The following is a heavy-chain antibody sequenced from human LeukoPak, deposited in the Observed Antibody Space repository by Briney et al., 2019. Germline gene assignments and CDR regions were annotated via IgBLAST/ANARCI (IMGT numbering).Heavy chain of an antibody. CDR1: GFTFSSYG. J-gene: IGHJ6*02. CDR2: IWYDGSNK. V-gene: IGHV3-33*01. CDR3: ARGLYSGSYYTWYYYYGMDV. D-gene: IGHD1-26*01. Sequence: GGSLRLSCAASGFTFSSYGMHWVRQAPGKGLEWVAVIWYDGSNKYYADSVKGRFTISRDNSKNTLYLQMNSLRAEDTAVYYCARGLYSGSYYTWYYYYGMDVWGQGTTATVSS.